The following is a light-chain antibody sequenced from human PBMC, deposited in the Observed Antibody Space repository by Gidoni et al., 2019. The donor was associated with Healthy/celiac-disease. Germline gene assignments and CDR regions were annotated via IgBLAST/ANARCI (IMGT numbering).Light chain of an antibody. CDR3: QQYGRSQGRT. CDR1: QSVCSSY. Sequence: EIVLTQSPGTLSWSPGERAPLSCRASQSVCSSYLAWYQQKPGQAPRLLIYGASSRATGIPDRFSGSGSGTDFTLNISRLEPEDFAVYYCQQYGRSQGRTFGQGTKVEIK. CDR2: GAS. J-gene: IGKJ1*01. V-gene: IGKV3-20*01.